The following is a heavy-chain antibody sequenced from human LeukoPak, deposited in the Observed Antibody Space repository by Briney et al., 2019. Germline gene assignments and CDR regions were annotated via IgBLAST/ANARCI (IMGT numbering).Heavy chain of an antibody. J-gene: IGHJ4*02. V-gene: IGHV3-74*01. CDR2: FRGDGSLL. Sequence: GGSLRLSCEAAGFDFSSHWMHWVRQAPGKGLVWISNFRGDGSLLGYADSVKGRFTVSRDNAKNTLFLHMTSLRAEDTAVYYCARDEVGAPPIDYWGQGALVTVSS. CDR3: ARDEVGAPPIDY. CDR1: GFDFSSHW. D-gene: IGHD1-26*01.